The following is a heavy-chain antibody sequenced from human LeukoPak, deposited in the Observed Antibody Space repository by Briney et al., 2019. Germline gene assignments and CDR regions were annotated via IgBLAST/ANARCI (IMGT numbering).Heavy chain of an antibody. CDR3: ARDRGLPNCSGGSCYGPNPYYYYYMDV. D-gene: IGHD2-15*01. V-gene: IGHV3-72*01. J-gene: IGHJ6*03. CDR1: GFTFSDYY. CDR2: IKNKANSYIP. Sequence: GGSLRLSCAASGFTFSDYYMDWVRQAPGKGLEWVGRIKNKANSYIPAYAASMEGRFTISRDDSKNSLYLQLSSLKTEDTAVYYCARDRGLPNCSGGSCYGPNPYYYYYMDVWGKGTTVTVSS.